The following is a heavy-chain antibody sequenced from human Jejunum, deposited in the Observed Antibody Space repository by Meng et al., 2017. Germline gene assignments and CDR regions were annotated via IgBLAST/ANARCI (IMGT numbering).Heavy chain of an antibody. V-gene: IGHV7-4-1*02. D-gene: IGHD3-10*01. CDR2: INTNTGNP. J-gene: IGHJ4*02. CDR1: GYTFTKYS. CDR3: ARDATHGSFV. Sequence: QLQLVHAGSELKKPGASVKVSCKASGYTFTKYSINWVRQAPGQGLEWMGWINTNTGNPTYAQGFAGRFVFSLDTSISTAYLHISSLKAEDTAIYYCARDATHGSFVWGQGTLVTVSS.